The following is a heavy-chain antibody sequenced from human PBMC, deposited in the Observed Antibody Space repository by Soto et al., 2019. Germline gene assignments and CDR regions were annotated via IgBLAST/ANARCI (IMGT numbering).Heavy chain of an antibody. J-gene: IGHJ4*02. V-gene: IGHV1-69*06. CDR3: ASGGDCSGGSCLATSFDY. D-gene: IGHD2-15*01. Sequence: QVQLVQSGAEVKKPGSSVKVSCKASGGTFSSYAISWVRQAPGQGLEWMGGIIPIFGTANYAQKFQGRVTITADKSTSTAYMELSSLRSEDTAVYYCASGGDCSGGSCLATSFDYWGQGTLFTVSS. CDR1: GGTFSSYA. CDR2: IIPIFGTA.